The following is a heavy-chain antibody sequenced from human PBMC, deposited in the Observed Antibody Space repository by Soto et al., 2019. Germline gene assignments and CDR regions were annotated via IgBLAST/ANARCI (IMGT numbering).Heavy chain of an antibody. CDR1: GDSVSSNSAA. CDR3: ARGTFWSGYYRNYYYYGMDV. D-gene: IGHD3-3*01. Sequence: SQTLSLTCAISGDSVSSNSAAWNWIRQSPSRDLEWLGRTYYRSKWYNDYAVSVKSRITINPDTSKNQFSLQLNSVTPEDTAVYYCARGTFWSGYYRNYYYYGMDVWGQGTTVTVSS. CDR2: TYYRSKWYN. J-gene: IGHJ6*02. V-gene: IGHV6-1*01.